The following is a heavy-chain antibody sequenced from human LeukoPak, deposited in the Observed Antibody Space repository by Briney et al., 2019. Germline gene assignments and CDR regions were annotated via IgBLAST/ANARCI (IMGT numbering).Heavy chain of an antibody. D-gene: IGHD6-13*01. Sequence: ASVKVSCKASGYTFTSYGISWVRQAPGQGLEWMGIINPSGGSTSYAQKFQGRVTMTRDTSTSTVYMELSSLRSEDTAVYYCAREAGRSSWSGHTQYFDYWGQGTLVTVSS. V-gene: IGHV1-46*01. J-gene: IGHJ4*02. CDR3: AREAGRSSWSGHTQYFDY. CDR1: GYTFTSYG. CDR2: INPSGGST.